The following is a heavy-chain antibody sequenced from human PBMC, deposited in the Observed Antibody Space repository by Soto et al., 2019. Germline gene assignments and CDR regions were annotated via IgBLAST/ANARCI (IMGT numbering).Heavy chain of an antibody. CDR1: GGSFRNYV. CDR2: IIPIFETT. J-gene: IGHJ4*02. Sequence: QVQLVQSGAEVKKPGSSVKVSCKASGGSFRNYVFSWVRQAPGQGLEWMGGIIPIFETTRYAQKLQGRVTITADESTSTAYMEMSSLRSEDTAVYYCVRAQRSLEWLCSFDYWGQGTLVTVSS. D-gene: IGHD3-3*01. CDR3: VRAQRSLEWLCSFDY. V-gene: IGHV1-69*01.